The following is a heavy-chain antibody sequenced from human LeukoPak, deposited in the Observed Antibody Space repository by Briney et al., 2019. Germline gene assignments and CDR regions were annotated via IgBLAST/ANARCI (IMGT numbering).Heavy chain of an antibody. CDR3: ARIRSVTYSCYFDY. Sequence: PSETLSLTCTVSGGSISSHYWSWIRQPPGKGLEWIGDIYYSGSTNYNPSLKSRVTISVDTSKNQFSLKLSSVTAADTAVYYCARIRSVTYSCYFDYWGQGTLVTVSS. D-gene: IGHD2-15*01. CDR2: IYYSGST. CDR1: GGSISSHY. J-gene: IGHJ4*02. V-gene: IGHV4-59*11.